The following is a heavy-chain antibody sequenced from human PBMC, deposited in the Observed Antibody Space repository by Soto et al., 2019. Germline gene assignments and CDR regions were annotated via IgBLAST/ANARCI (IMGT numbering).Heavy chain of an antibody. J-gene: IGHJ6*02. D-gene: IGHD3-9*01. CDR3: ASSPHILTGYLPYYGIDV. V-gene: IGHV4-31*03. CDR1: GRTISNCAYL. Sequence: SESLSRTYIISGRTISNCAYLMRWIQKPPGKGLEWIVYISYTGSTYYNPSLKSRVTISVDTSKNQFSLNLRSVTAADTAVYFCASSPHILTGYLPYYGIDVCGQG. CDR2: ISYTGST.